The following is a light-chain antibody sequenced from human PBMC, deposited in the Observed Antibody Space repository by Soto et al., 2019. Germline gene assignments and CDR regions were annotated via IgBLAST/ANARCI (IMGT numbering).Light chain of an antibody. V-gene: IGKV3-20*01. CDR1: QIVSSTY. CDR3: QQLET. J-gene: IGKJ1*01. Sequence: EIVLTQSPGTLSLSPGERATLSCRASQIVSSTYLAWYQQKPGQAPRLLIYGASSRATGIPDRFSGSGSRTDFTLTISRLEPEDFAVYYCQQLETFGQGTKVEIK. CDR2: GAS.